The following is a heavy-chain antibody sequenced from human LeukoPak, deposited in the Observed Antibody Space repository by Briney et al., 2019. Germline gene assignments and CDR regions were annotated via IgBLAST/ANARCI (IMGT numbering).Heavy chain of an antibody. J-gene: IGHJ3*02. V-gene: IGHV3-33*01. CDR1: GFTFSSYG. CDR2: IWYDGSNK. CDR3: AREAMLVGATTYRVDAFDI. D-gene: IGHD1-26*01. Sequence: GRSLRLSCAASGFTFSSYGMHWVRQAPGKGLEWVAVIWYDGSNKYYADSVKGRFTISRDNSKNTLSLQMNSLRAEDTAVYYCAREAMLVGATTYRVDAFDIWGQGTMVTVSS.